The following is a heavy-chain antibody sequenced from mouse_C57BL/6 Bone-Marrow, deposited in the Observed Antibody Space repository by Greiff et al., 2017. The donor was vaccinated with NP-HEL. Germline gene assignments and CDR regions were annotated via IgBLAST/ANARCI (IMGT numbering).Heavy chain of an antibody. Sequence: QVQLQQSGAELARPGASVKLSCKASGYTFTSYGISWVKQRTGQGLEWIGEIYPRSGNTYYNEKFKGKATLTADKSSSTAYMELRSLTSEDSAGYFCARGGIFYDYTFAYWGQGTLVTVSA. V-gene: IGHV1-81*01. CDR3: ARGGIFYDYTFAY. CDR1: GYTFTSYG. CDR2: IYPRSGNT. J-gene: IGHJ3*01. D-gene: IGHD2-4*01.